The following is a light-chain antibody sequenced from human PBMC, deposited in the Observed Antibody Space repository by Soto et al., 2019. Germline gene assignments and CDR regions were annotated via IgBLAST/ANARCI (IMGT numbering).Light chain of an antibody. Sequence: EIVLTQYPGTLSLSPGERATLSCRASQSVSSSYLAWYQQKPGQAPRLLIYGASSRATGIPDRFSGSGSGTDFTLTISRLEPDDFAVYYCQQYGSSPPTFGQGTKVEIK. CDR3: QQYGSSPPT. V-gene: IGKV3-20*01. CDR1: QSVSSSY. J-gene: IGKJ1*01. CDR2: GAS.